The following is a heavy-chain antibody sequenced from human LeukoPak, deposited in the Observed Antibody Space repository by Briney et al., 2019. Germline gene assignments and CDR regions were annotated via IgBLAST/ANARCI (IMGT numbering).Heavy chain of an antibody. V-gene: IGHV4-59*12. Sequence: ASETLSLTCTVSGGSISSYYWSWIRQPPGKGLEWIGYIYYSGSTNYNPSLKSRVTISVDTSKNQFSLKLSSVTAADTAVYYCARIAVAGTAQHAFDIWGQGTMVTVSS. CDR3: ARIAVAGTAQHAFDI. CDR2: IYYSGST. CDR1: GGSISSYY. J-gene: IGHJ3*02. D-gene: IGHD6-19*01.